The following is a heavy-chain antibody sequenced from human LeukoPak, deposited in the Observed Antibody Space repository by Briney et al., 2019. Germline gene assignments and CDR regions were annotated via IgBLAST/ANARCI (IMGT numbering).Heavy chain of an antibody. Sequence: GGSLRLSCEASGFTFNTYSMNWARQAPGKGLEWVSSIDSSGGYMFYADSVKGRFIISRDNSKNSLYLQMNSLRTEDTALYYCAKDLTVGATGGVFDYWGQGTLVTVSS. CDR3: AKDLTVGATGGVFDY. CDR1: GFTFNTYS. V-gene: IGHV3-21*04. CDR2: IDSSGGYM. J-gene: IGHJ4*02. D-gene: IGHD1-26*01.